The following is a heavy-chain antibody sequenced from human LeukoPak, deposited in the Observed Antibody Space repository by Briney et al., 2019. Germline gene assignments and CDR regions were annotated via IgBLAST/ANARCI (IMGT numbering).Heavy chain of an antibody. V-gene: IGHV1-69*05. CDR2: IIPIFGTA. D-gene: IGHD5-18*01. J-gene: IGHJ4*02. CDR3: ARDRGYRGRWDY. CDR1: GGTFSSYA. Sequence: SVKVSCKASGGTFSSYAISWVRQAPGQGLEWMGGIIPIFGTANYAQKLQGRVTMTTETSTSTVYMELRSLRSDDTAVYYCARDRGYRGRWDYWGQGTLVTVSS.